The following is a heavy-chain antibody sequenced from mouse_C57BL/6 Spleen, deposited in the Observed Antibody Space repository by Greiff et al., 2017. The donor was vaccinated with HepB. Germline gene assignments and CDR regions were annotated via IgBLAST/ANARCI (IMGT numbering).Heavy chain of an antibody. CDR1: GYAFSSSW. CDR2: IYPGDGDT. J-gene: IGHJ4*01. CDR3: ARLPAPGPMDY. D-gene: IGHD3-1*01. Sequence: QVQLQQSGPELVKPGASVKISCKASGYAFSSSWMNWVKQRPGQGLEWIGRIYPGDGDTNYNGKFKGKATLTADKSSSTAYMQLSSLTSEDSAVYFCARLPAPGPMDYWGQGTSVTVSS. V-gene: IGHV1-82*01.